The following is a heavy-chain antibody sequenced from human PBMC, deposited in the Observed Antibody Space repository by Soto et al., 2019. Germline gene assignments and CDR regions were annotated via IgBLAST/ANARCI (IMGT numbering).Heavy chain of an antibody. CDR1: GYSFTSYL. CDR2: IDPSDSYT. Sequence: LGESLKISFKGSGYSFTSYLISWVRQMPGKGLECMGRIDPSDSYTNYSPSFQGHVTISADKSISTAYLQWSSLKASDTAMYYCASAGAGYSGFTAYDYLGQGNLLTVYS. J-gene: IGHJ4*02. CDR3: ASAGAGYSGFTAYDY. D-gene: IGHD5-12*01. V-gene: IGHV5-10-1*01.